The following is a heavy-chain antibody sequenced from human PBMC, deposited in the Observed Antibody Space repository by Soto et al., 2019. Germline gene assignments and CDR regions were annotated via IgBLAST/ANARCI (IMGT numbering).Heavy chain of an antibody. CDR2: INHSGST. CDR3: ARVVVPAARFSYYYYMDV. D-gene: IGHD2-2*01. J-gene: IGHJ6*03. Sequence: SETLSLTCAVYGGSFSGYYWSWIRQPPGKGLEWIGEINHSGSTNYNPPLKSRVTISVDTSKNQFSLKLSSVTAADTAVYYCARVVVPAARFSYYYYMDVWGKGTTVTVSS. CDR1: GGSFSGYY. V-gene: IGHV4-34*01.